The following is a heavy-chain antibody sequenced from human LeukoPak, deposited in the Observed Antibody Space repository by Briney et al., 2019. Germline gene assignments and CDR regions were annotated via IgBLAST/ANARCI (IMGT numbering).Heavy chain of an antibody. CDR3: ARDRDSSGYLFDY. V-gene: IGHV3-23*01. D-gene: IGHD3-22*01. CDR1: GFSFSSYA. Sequence: GGSLRISCAASGFSFSSYAMSWVRQAPGEGLEWVSGLSDSGGNTIYADSVKGRFTISRDNSKNTLYLQMNSLRAEDTAVYYCARDRDSSGYLFDYWGQGTLVTVSS. CDR2: LSDSGGNT. J-gene: IGHJ4*02.